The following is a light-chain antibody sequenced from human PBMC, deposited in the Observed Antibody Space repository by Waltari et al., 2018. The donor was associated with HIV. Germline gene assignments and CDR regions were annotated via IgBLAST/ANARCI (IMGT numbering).Light chain of an antibody. CDR1: QSVSSSF. Sequence: EIVWTQSPDTLSLFPGERATLSCRASQSVSSSFLAWYQQKPGQAPRLLIFGANTRATGIADRFRGSGSGTDFTLIINRLEPEDFAVYHCQQYGTSPQTFGQGTKVEIK. V-gene: IGKV3-20*01. CDR2: GAN. J-gene: IGKJ1*01. CDR3: QQYGTSPQT.